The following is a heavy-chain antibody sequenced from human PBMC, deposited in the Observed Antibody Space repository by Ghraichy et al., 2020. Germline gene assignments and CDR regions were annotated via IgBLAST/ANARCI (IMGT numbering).Heavy chain of an antibody. Sequence: SETLSPTCTVSGGSISSTSYYWSWIRQPPGKGLEWIGSVYYTGSTHYNPSLKSRVTISVDTSKKQFSLKLSSVTAADTAVYYCARDLSRYDFWSGYYRADYYYYGMDVWGQGTTVTVSS. CDR3: ARDLSRYDFWSGYYRADYYYYGMDV. D-gene: IGHD3-3*01. J-gene: IGHJ6*02. CDR2: VYYTGST. V-gene: IGHV4-39*07. CDR1: GGSISSTSYY.